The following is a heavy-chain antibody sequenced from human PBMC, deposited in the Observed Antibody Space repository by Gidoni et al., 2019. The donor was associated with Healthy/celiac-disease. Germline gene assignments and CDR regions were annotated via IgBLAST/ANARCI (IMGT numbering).Heavy chain of an antibody. Sequence: EVQLVESGGGLVQPGGSLRLSCAASGFTVSSNYMSWVRQAPGKGLGWVSVIYSCGTTYYADSVKGRFTISRDNSKNTLYLQMNSLRAEDMAVYYCARGGYGDRFDPWGQGTLVTVSS. V-gene: IGHV3-66*01. D-gene: IGHD4-17*01. CDR2: IYSCGTT. CDR3: ARGGYGDRFDP. J-gene: IGHJ5*02. CDR1: GFTVSSNY.